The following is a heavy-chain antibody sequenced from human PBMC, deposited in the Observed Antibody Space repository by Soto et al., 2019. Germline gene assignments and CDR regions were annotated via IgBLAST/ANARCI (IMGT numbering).Heavy chain of an antibody. Sequence: GESLKISCKGSGYSFTSYWIGWVRQMPGKGLGWMGIIYPGDSDTRYSPSFQGQVTISADKSISTAYLQWSSLKASDTAMYYCLMVRGVTPWHYYGMDVWGQGSTVTVCS. CDR1: GYSFTSYW. J-gene: IGHJ6*02. D-gene: IGHD3-10*01. CDR2: IYPGDSDT. CDR3: LMVRGVTPWHYYGMDV. V-gene: IGHV5-51*01.